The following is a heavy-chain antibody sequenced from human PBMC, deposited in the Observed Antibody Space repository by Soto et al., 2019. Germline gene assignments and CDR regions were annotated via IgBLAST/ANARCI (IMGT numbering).Heavy chain of an antibody. J-gene: IGHJ3*02. D-gene: IGHD1-26*01. CDR3: ARDVGKPLSGIFYDVHEI. Sequence: GGALRLSCTASGFKFSSYWMTWVLQAPGKGLEWVANIREDGSEKHYVDSVEGRFTISRDNAKNLLYLQLSSLRADDTAVYYCARDVGKPLSGIFYDVHEIWGQGTMVTVSS. CDR1: GFKFSSYW. V-gene: IGHV3-7*01. CDR2: IREDGSEK.